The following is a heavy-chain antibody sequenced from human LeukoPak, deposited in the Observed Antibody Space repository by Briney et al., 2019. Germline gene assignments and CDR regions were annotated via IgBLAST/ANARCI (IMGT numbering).Heavy chain of an antibody. D-gene: IGHD6-19*01. CDR3: ARKYSSGWSNWFDP. V-gene: IGHV4-34*01. CDR1: GGSFSGYY. CDR2: INHSGST. J-gene: IGHJ5*02. Sequence: SETLSLTCAVYGGSFSGYYWSWIRQPPGKGLEWIGEINHSGSTNYNPSLKSRVTISVDTSKNQFSLKLSPVTAADTAVYYCARKYSSGWSNWFDPWGQGTLVTVSS.